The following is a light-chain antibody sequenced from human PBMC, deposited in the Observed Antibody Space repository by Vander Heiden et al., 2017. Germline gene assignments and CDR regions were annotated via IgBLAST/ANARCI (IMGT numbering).Light chain of an antibody. CDR2: AAS. Sequence: DIQMTQSPSSLSASVGDRIPLTCPASQSISSYLNWYQPKPGKATKRLSDAASRLQSGVPSRFSGSGSGTDFTLTISSMQPEDFATYYCQQSYRPLWYTFGQGTKLEIK. J-gene: IGKJ2*01. CDR1: QSISSY. V-gene: IGKV1-39*01. CDR3: QQSYRPLWYT.